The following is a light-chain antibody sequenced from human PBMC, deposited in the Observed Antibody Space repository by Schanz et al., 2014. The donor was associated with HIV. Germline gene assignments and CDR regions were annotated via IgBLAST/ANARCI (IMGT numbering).Light chain of an antibody. Sequence: DIQMTQSPSSLSASVGDRVTISCRASQSVSSFLHWYQQKPGEAPKLLIYGVSSLHTGVPSRFSGSGSGTDFTLTITSVQPDDFATYYCQQAYDPPFTFGGGTKV. CDR2: GVS. V-gene: IGKV1-39*01. J-gene: IGKJ4*01. CDR1: QSVSSF. CDR3: QQAYDPPFT.